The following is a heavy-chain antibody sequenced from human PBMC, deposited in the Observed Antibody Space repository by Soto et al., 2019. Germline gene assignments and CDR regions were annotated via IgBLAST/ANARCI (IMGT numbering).Heavy chain of an antibody. Sequence: QVQLQESGPGLVKPSQTLSLTCTVSGGSISSGGYYWSWIRQHPGKGLEWIGYIYYSGSTYYNPTLKSRVTISVYTSKNQFSLKLGSVAAADTSVYYCAISSGYADWFDPWGQGTLVTFSS. CDR3: AISSGYADWFDP. V-gene: IGHV4-31*03. CDR1: GGSISSGGYY. D-gene: IGHD3-22*01. CDR2: IYYSGST. J-gene: IGHJ5*02.